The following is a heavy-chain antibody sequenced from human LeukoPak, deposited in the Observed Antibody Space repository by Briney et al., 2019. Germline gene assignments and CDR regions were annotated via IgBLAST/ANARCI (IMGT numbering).Heavy chain of an antibody. D-gene: IGHD3-9*01. CDR3: ARDQRNYDILTGWTTLSPPDY. Sequence: PGGSLRLSCAASGFTFSSYGMHWVRQAPGKGLEWVAFIRYDGSNKYYADSVKGRFTISRDNSKNTLYLQMNSLRAEDTAVYYCARDQRNYDILTGWTTLSPPDYWGQGTLVTVSS. V-gene: IGHV3-30*02. CDR2: IRYDGSNK. J-gene: IGHJ4*02. CDR1: GFTFSSYG.